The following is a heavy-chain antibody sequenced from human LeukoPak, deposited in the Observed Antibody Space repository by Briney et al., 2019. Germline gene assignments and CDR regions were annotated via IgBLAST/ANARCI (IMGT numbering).Heavy chain of an antibody. CDR1: GFTFSSYW. Sequence: GGSLRLSCAASGFTFSSYWMHWVRQAPGKGLVWVSRINSDGSSTSYADSVKGRFTISRDNAKNTLYLQMNSLRAEDTAWYYCARDLASGXXXNWXXPWGQGTLVTVSS. J-gene: IGHJ5*02. CDR3: ARDLASGXXXNWXXP. D-gene: IGHD1-1*01. V-gene: IGHV3-74*01. CDR2: INSDGSST.